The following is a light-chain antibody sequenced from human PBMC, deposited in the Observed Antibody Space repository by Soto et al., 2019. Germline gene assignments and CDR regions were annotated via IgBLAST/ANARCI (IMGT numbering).Light chain of an antibody. Sequence: QSALTQPASVSGSPGQSITISCTGATTDVDGYDYVSWYQQHPRQAPKLMIFDVNNRPSVVSGRFSGSKAGDTASPTISGLQAEDDGYYYCTSYRGSAPFYVFGSGTKVTVL. CDR2: DVN. CDR3: TSYRGSAPFYV. J-gene: IGLJ1*01. CDR1: TTDVDGYDY. V-gene: IGLV2-14*03.